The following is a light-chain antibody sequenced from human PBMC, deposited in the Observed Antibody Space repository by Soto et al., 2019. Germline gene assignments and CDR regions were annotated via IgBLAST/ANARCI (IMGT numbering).Light chain of an antibody. J-gene: IGKJ1*01. CDR1: QDISNY. CDR2: DAS. V-gene: IGKV1-33*01. Sequence: DIQLTQSPSFLSASEGDRVTITCPASQDISNYLNWYQQKPGKAPQLLIYDASTLKKGVPSRFSGSGSGTDFTFTISSLQPDDFATYYCQQYSSYSPKRTFGQGTKVDIK. CDR3: QQYSSYSPKRT.